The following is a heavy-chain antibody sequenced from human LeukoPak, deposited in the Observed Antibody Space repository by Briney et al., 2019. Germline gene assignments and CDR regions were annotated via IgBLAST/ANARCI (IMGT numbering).Heavy chain of an antibody. D-gene: IGHD6-13*01. V-gene: IGHV4-39*02. CDR2: IYYGRTT. J-gene: IGHJ5*02. CDR3: ARESIAAAAFDP. Sequence: SETLSLTCTVSAGSISSSSHHWGWIRQSPGKGLEWIGSIYYGRTTYYNPSLNSRVTISIVTSRNQFSLQLNSVTPEDTAVYYCARESIAAAAFDPWGQGTLVTVSS. CDR1: AGSISSSSHH.